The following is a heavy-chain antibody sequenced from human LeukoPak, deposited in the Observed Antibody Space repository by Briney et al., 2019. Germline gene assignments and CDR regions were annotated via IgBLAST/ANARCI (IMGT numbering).Heavy chain of an antibody. D-gene: IGHD3-22*01. CDR2: ISAYNGNT. V-gene: IGHV1-18*01. J-gene: IGHJ5*02. CDR3: ARLVLTYYYHSNGYSTKINWFDP. Sequence: RASVKVSCTASGYTFTSYGISWVRQAPGQGLEWMGWISAYNGNTNYAQKLQGRVTMTTDTSTSTAYMELRSLRSDDTAVYYCARLVLTYYYHSNGYSTKINWFDPWGQGTLVTVSS. CDR1: GYTFTSYG.